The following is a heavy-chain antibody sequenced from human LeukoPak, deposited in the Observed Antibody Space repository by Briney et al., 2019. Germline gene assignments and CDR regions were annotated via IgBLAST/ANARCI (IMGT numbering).Heavy chain of an antibody. CDR1: RFTVSSNY. D-gene: IGHD3-16*01. CDR3: ARAPNNTDYSEGYWYFDL. J-gene: IGHJ2*01. Sequence: GGSLRLSCAASRFTVSSNYMSWVRQAPGKGLEWVSVIYSGGNTFYADFVKGRFTISRDNSKNTLYLQMNSLRAEDTAVYYCARAPNNTDYSEGYWYFDLWGRGTLVTLSS. V-gene: IGHV3-53*01. CDR2: IYSGGNT.